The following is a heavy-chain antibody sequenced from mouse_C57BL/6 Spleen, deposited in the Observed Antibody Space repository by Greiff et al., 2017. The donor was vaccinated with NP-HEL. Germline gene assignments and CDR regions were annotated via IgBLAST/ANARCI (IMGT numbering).Heavy chain of an antibody. Sequence: EVKLEESGGGLVQPGGSMKLSCVASGFTFSNYWMNWVRQSPEKGLEWVAQIRLKSDNYATHYAESVKGRFTISRDDSKSSVYLQMNNLRAEDTEIYYCTGLVRRSPFDYWGQGTTLTVSS. CDR2: IRLKSDNYAT. CDR1: GFTFSNYW. J-gene: IGHJ2*01. V-gene: IGHV6-3*01. CDR3: TGLVRRSPFDY. D-gene: IGHD2-14*01.